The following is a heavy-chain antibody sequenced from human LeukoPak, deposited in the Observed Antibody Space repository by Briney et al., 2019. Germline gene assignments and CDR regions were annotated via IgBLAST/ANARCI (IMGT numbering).Heavy chain of an antibody. V-gene: IGHV4-34*01. D-gene: IGHD4-17*01. J-gene: IGHJ6*03. CDR2: IKHSGST. CDR3: ARGTTVTTFQAGTYYYYYIDV. Sequence: SETPSPTFASHGGSFNALHCAWIRQDPGKGLEWIGEIKHSGSTNYNPSLKSRVTISVDTSKNHFSLKLSSVTAADTALYYCARGTTVTTFQAGTYYYYYIDVWGKGTTVAVSS. CDR1: GGSFNALH.